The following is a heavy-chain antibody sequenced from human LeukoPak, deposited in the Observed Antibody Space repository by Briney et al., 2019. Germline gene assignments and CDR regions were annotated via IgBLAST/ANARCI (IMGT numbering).Heavy chain of an antibody. CDR2: IYYSGST. Sequence: SETLSLTCTVSGGSISSSSYYWGWIRQPPGKGLEWIGSIYYSGSTYYNPSLKSRVTISVDTSKNQFSLKLSSVTAADTAVYYCARVGKFLVGAKLDYWGQGTLVTVSS. CDR3: ARVGKFLVGAKLDY. J-gene: IGHJ4*02. V-gene: IGHV4-39*07. CDR1: GGSISSSSYY. D-gene: IGHD1-26*01.